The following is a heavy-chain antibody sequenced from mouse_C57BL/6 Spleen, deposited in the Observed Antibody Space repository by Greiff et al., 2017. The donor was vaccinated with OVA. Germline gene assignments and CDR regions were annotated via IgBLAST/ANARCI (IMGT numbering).Heavy chain of an antibody. CDR2: IDPSDSYT. CDR1: GYTFTSYW. CDR3: ARGGKTYGSRDSYYYAMDY. J-gene: IGHJ4*01. D-gene: IGHD1-1*01. V-gene: IGHV1-59*01. Sequence: QVQLQQSGAELVRPGTSVKLSCKASGYTFTSYWMHWVKQRPGQGLEWIGVIDPSDSYTNYNQKFKGKATLTVDTSSSTAYMQLSSLTSEDSAVYYCARGGKTYGSRDSYYYAMDYWGQGTSVTVSS.